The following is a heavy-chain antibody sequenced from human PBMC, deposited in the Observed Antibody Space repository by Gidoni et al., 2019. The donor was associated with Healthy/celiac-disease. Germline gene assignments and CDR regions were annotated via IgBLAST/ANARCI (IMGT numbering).Heavy chain of an antibody. CDR1: GFTFRSYG. V-gene: IGHV3-33*01. CDR2: IWYDGSNK. Sequence: QVQLVESGGGVVQPGRSLRLSCAASGFTFRSYGMHWVRQAPGKGLEWVAVIWYDGSNKYYADSVKGRFTISRDNSKNTLYLQMNSLRAEDTAVYYCARESIIVVDYYGMDVWGQGTTVTVSS. CDR3: ARESIIVVDYYGMDV. D-gene: IGHD2-2*01. J-gene: IGHJ6*02.